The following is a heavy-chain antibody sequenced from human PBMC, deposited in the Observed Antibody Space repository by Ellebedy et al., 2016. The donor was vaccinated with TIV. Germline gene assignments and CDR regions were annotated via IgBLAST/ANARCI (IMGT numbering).Heavy chain of an antibody. CDR1: GGSVSGYF. CDR2: INHSGYT. Sequence: SETLSLTXAVYGGSVSGYFWTWIRQPPGKGLEWIGEINHSGYTNYNPSLKSRVTISVDTSKNQFSLKLSSVTAADTAVYYCAMVQPSAHYYDMDVWGKGSMVVVSS. V-gene: IGHV4-34*01. D-gene: IGHD4/OR15-4a*01. J-gene: IGHJ6*03. CDR3: AMVQPSAHYYDMDV.